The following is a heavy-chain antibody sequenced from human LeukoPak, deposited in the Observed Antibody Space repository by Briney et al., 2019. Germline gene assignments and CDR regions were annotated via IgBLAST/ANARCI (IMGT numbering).Heavy chain of an antibody. V-gene: IGHV3-11*06. CDR1: GFTFSDYY. J-gene: IGHJ4*02. D-gene: IGHD6-13*01. CDR3: ARGLPAGYSTPGY. Sequence: GGSLRLSCAASGFTFSDYYINWIRQAPGKGLQWVSYISGSTIYTYYADSVRGRFTISRDNAKNSVYLQMNSQRAEDTAVYYCARGLPAGYSTPGYWGQGILVTVSS. CDR2: ISGSTIYT.